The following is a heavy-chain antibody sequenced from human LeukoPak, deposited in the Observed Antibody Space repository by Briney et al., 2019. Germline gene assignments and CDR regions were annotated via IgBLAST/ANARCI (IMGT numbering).Heavy chain of an antibody. CDR1: GFILSSYD. CDR3: ARHFTTGSIDH. J-gene: IGHJ4*02. V-gene: IGHV3-30-3*01. D-gene: IGHD3-9*01. CDR2: ISRDGSIK. Sequence: GGSLRLSCAASGFILSSYDMHWVRQPPGKGLEWLAVISRDGSIKYHADSVRGRFTISRDNSHNTLYLQMNSLGAEDTAVYYCARHFTTGSIDHWGQGNLVTVSS.